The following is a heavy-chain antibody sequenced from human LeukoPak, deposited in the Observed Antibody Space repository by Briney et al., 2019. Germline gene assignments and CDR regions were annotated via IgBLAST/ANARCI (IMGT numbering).Heavy chain of an antibody. D-gene: IGHD2-15*01. CDR3: ARAVVVVAATPYFQH. Sequence: SQTLSLTCTVSGGSISGGGYYWSWIRQHPGKGLEWIGYIYYSGSTYYNPSLKSRVTISVDTSKNQFSLKLSSVTAADTAVYYCARAVVVVAATPYFQHWGQGTLVTVSS. CDR2: IYYSGST. CDR1: GGSISGGGYY. J-gene: IGHJ1*01. V-gene: IGHV4-31*03.